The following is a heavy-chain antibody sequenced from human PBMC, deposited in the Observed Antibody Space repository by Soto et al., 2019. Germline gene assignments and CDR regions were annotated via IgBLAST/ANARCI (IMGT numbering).Heavy chain of an antibody. V-gene: IGHV1-69*06. J-gene: IGHJ4*02. CDR1: AGTFSSYA. CDR2: IIPIFGTA. Sequence: QVQLVQSGAEVKKTGSSVKVSCKASAGTFSSYAISWVRQAPGHGLEWMGGIIPIFGTANYAQKFQGRVTITADKSTSTAYMELSSRRSEDTAVYYGARDKGQQLGGFDYWGQGPLVTVSS. CDR3: ARDKGQQLGGFDY. D-gene: IGHD6-13*01.